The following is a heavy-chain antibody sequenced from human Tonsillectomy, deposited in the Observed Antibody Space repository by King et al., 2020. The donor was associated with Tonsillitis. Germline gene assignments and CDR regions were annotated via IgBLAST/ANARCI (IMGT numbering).Heavy chain of an antibody. V-gene: IGHV3-15*01. CDR3: TTVAAFDI. CDR1: GFTFSNAW. CDR2: SKRKTDGGTT. Sequence: VQLVESGGGLVKPGGSLRLSCAASGFTFSNAWMSWVRQAPGKGLEWVGRSKRKTDGGTTDYAAPVKGRFTISRDDSKNTLYRKMNSLKTGDTAVYYCTTVAAFDIWGQGTMVTVSS. J-gene: IGHJ3*02.